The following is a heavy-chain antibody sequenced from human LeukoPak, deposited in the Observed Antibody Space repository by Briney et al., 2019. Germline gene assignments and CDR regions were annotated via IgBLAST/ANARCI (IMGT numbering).Heavy chain of an antibody. CDR2: IIPIFGTA. CDR1: GGTFSSYA. D-gene: IGHD5-18*01. Sequence: SVKVSCKASGGTFSSYAISWVRQAPGQGLEWMGGIIPIFGTANYAQKFQGRVTITADESTSTAYMELSSLRSEDTAVYYCASGYSYGVAFDYWGQGTLVTVSS. V-gene: IGHV1-69*13. J-gene: IGHJ4*02. CDR3: ASGYSYGVAFDY.